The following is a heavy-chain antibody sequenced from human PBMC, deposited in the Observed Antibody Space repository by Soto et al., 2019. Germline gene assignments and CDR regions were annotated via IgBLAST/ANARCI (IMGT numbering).Heavy chain of an antibody. V-gene: IGHV4-39*02. J-gene: IGHJ5*02. Sequence: QLQLQESGPGLVKPSETLSLTCTVSGGSISSSSYYWGWIRQPPGKGLEWIGSIYYSGSTYYNPSPHSRVTLSVDTSKTHFSLKLSSVTAADTAVYYCATQEVGGSYVYTFDPWGQGTLVTVSS. CDR1: GGSISSSSYY. D-gene: IGHD1-26*01. CDR2: IYYSGST. CDR3: ATQEVGGSYVYTFDP.